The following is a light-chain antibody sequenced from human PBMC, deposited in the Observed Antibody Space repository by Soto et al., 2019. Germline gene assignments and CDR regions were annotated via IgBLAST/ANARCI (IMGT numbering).Light chain of an antibody. V-gene: IGLV2-14*01. CDR3: SSYTSSSTQV. Sequence: QSVLAQPASVSGSPGQSITISCTGTSSDVGCYNYVSWYQQHPGKAPKLMIYDVSNRPSGVSNRFSGSKSGNTASLTISGLQAEDETDYYCSSYTSSSTQVFGGATKVTVL. CDR2: DVS. J-gene: IGLJ2*01. CDR1: SSDVGCYNY.